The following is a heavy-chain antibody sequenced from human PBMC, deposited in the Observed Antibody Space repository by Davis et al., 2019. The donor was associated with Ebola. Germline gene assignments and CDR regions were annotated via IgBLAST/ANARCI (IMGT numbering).Heavy chain of an antibody. CDR1: GFTFNIFD. CDR3: ARDKGPIPDAFDI. Sequence: GGSLRLSCAASGFTFNIFDMHWVRQAPGRGLEWVAFVRSHGSDDHYADSVKGRFTISRDNAKNSLYLQMNSLRAEDTAVYYCARDKGPIPDAFDIWGQGTMVTVSS. V-gene: IGHV3-30*02. CDR2: VRSHGSDD. J-gene: IGHJ3*02.